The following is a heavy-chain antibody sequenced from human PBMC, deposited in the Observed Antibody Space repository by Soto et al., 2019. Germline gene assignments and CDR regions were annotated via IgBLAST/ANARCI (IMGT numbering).Heavy chain of an antibody. D-gene: IGHD6-6*01. CDR1: GASMSSGGYY. Sequence: QVQLQESGPGLVKPSQTLSLTCTVSGASMSSGGYYWTWIRQSPGKGLEWIGYIYYSGSTYYNPSLERRVAISLDTYRSQFSLTLHSVTAADTAIYYCARDRHNNFFDPWGQGTLVTVSS. CDR3: ARDRHNNFFDP. J-gene: IGHJ5*02. CDR2: IYYSGST. V-gene: IGHV4-31*03.